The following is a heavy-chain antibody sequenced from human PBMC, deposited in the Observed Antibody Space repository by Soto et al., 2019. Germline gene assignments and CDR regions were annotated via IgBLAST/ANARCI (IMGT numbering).Heavy chain of an antibody. V-gene: IGHV3-23*01. D-gene: IGHD2-2*01. J-gene: IGHJ6*02. CDR1: GFTFSNYG. CDR3: AKGHTRKNGHYSYYGMDV. Sequence: EVLLLESGGGLVQPGGSLRLSCVGSGFTFSNYGMSWVRQAPGKGLEWVSSISGASGRIYREDSEKGRLTISRNNSKNSVYLQESGLRAHDTAVYYCAKGHTRKNGHYSYYGMDVWGQGTTVTVS. CDR2: ISGASGRI.